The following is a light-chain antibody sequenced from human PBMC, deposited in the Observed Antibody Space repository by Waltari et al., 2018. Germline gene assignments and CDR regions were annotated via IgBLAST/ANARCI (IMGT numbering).Light chain of an antibody. V-gene: IGLV3-1*01. CDR3: QGWDTSTYHVG. Sequence: SSELTQPPSVSVSPGQTASITCSGNKWGVNSACWFQQKPVQSPVWVLSHDTKRPSGNPGRCFGSNFGSTATLTISGNQAMDEADYYWQGWDTSTYHVGCDGGTKLTVL. CDR1: KWGVNS. CDR2: HDT. J-gene: IGLJ2*01.